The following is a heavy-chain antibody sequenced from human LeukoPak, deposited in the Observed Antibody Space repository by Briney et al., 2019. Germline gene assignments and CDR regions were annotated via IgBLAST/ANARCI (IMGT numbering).Heavy chain of an antibody. Sequence: GGSLRLSCAASGFTFRIYGMNWVRQAPGKGPEWAPYIGHTGSDIYYADSVKGRFTVSRDNAKNSLYLQMNSLRVEDTAVYYCARATRNGYDYWGEGTLVTVSS. V-gene: IGHV3-21*05. J-gene: IGHJ4*02. CDR2: IGHTGSDI. CDR1: GFTFRIYG. CDR3: ARATRNGYDY. D-gene: IGHD5-24*01.